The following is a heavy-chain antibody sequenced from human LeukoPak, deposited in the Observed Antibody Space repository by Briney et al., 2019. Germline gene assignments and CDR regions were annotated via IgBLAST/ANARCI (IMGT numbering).Heavy chain of an antibody. CDR2: INHSGST. CDR3: AREGGGDGYNSPVIDY. D-gene: IGHD5-24*01. V-gene: IGHV4-34*01. CDR1: GGSFSGYY. Sequence: SETLSLTCAVYGGSFSGYYWSWIRQPPGKGLEWIGEINHSGSTNYNPSLKSRVTISVDTSKNQFSLKLSSVTAADTAVYYCAREGGGDGYNSPVIDYWGQGTLVTVSP. J-gene: IGHJ4*02.